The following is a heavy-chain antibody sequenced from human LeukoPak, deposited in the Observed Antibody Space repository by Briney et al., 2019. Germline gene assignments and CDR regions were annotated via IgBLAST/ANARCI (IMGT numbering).Heavy chain of an antibody. J-gene: IGHJ4*02. CDR1: GYSISSGYY. CDR3: ARGSYCSSTSCYCFDY. V-gene: IGHV4-38-2*02. CDR2: IYHSGST. Sequence: SETLSLTCTVSGYSISSGYYWGWIRQPPGKGLEWIGSIYHSGSTYYNPSLKSRVTISVDTSKNQFSLKLSSVTAADTAVYYCARGSYCSSTSCYCFDYWGQGTLVTVSS. D-gene: IGHD2-2*01.